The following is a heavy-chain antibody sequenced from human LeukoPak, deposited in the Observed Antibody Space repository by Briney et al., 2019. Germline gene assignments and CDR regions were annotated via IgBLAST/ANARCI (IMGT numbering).Heavy chain of an antibody. D-gene: IGHD2-15*01. Sequence: SQTLSLTCAISGDSFSSNSAAWNWIRQSLSRGLEWLGRTYYRSKWYNDYAVAVKSRITINSDTSKNQFSLQLNSVTPEDTAVYYCTRKLGGAFDIWGQGTMVTVSS. CDR3: TRKLGGAFDI. J-gene: IGHJ3*02. V-gene: IGHV6-1*01. CDR2: TYYRSKWYN. CDR1: GDSFSSNSAA.